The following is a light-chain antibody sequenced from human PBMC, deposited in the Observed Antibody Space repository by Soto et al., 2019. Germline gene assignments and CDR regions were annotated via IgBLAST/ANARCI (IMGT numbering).Light chain of an antibody. CDR3: QQTYMTPIT. CDR1: QGISSY. Sequence: AIRMTQSPSSLSASTGDRVTITFRASQGISSYLAWYQQKPGKAPKLLIYAASTLQSGIPSRFSGSGSGTDFTDFTLTISSLQPEDFATYYCQQTYMTPITFGQGTRLEIK. J-gene: IGKJ5*01. CDR2: AAS. V-gene: IGKV1-8*01.